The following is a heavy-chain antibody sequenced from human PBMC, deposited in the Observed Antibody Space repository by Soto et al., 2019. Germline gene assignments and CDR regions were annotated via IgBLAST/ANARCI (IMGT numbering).Heavy chain of an antibody. V-gene: IGHV1-8*02. CDR1: GYTFTSYD. CDR3: AREGYCSSTSCSRGYMDV. J-gene: IGHJ6*03. CDR2: MNPNSGNT. D-gene: IGHD2-2*01. Sequence: ASVNVSCKASGYTFTSYDINWVRQATGQGLEWMGWMNPNSGNTGYAQKFQGRVTMTRNTSISTAYMELSSLRSEDTAVYYCAREGYCSSTSCSRGYMDVWGKGTTVTVSS.